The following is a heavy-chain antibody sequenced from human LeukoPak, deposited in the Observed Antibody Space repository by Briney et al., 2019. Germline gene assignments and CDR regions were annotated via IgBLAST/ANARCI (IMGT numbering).Heavy chain of an antibody. D-gene: IGHD3-10*01. CDR1: GGSIGSTSYY. V-gene: IGHV4-39*02. J-gene: IGHJ4*03. Sequence: SETLSLTCTVSGGSIGSTSYYWGWIRQPPGKLLEWIGTNYYNGNSYYYYRSLKSRVTISVDTSQHHYSLKLSSVTAADTAASYCARTSLWFGELLVYYCGQGALV. CDR2: NYYNGNSY. CDR3: ARTSLWFGELLVYY.